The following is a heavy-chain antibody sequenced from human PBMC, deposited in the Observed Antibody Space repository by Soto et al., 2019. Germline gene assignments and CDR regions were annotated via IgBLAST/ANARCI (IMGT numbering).Heavy chain of an antibody. CDR3: ARGNTIFGVVPYYYYYMDV. J-gene: IGHJ6*03. Sequence: ASVKVSCKASGYTFTGYYMHWVRQAPGQGLEWMGWINPNSGGTNYAQKFQGWVTMTRDTSISTAYMELSRLRSDDTAVYYCARGNTIFGVVPYYYYYMDVWGKGTTVTVSS. V-gene: IGHV1-2*04. CDR1: GYTFTGYY. CDR2: INPNSGGT. D-gene: IGHD3-3*01.